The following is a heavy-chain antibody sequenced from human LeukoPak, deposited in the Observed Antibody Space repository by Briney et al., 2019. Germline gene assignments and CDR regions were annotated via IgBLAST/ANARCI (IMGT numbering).Heavy chain of an antibody. Sequence: ASVKVSCKASGYTFTGYYIHWVRRAPGQGLEWMGWMNPNSGGTNYPQKFQGRVTMTRDTSISTAYMELSRLRSDDTAVYYCARGGWEHDYWGQGTLVTVSS. D-gene: IGHD1-26*01. V-gene: IGHV1-2*02. J-gene: IGHJ4*02. CDR3: ARGGWEHDY. CDR2: MNPNSGGT. CDR1: GYTFTGYY.